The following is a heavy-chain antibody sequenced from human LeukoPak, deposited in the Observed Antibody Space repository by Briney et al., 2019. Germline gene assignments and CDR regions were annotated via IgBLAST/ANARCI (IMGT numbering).Heavy chain of an antibody. Sequence: GGSLRLSCAASEFTFNIYAMSWVRQAPGKGLEWVSAISGSGASTYYADAVKGRFTTSRDNSKNTLYLQMNSLRAEDTAVYYCAKAESSSWYSISNWFDPWGQGTLVTVSS. CDR3: AKAESSSWYSISNWFDP. D-gene: IGHD6-13*01. J-gene: IGHJ5*02. CDR1: EFTFNIYA. V-gene: IGHV3-23*01. CDR2: ISGSGAST.